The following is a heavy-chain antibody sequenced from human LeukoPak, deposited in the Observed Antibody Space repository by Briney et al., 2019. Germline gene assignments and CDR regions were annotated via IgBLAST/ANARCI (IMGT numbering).Heavy chain of an antibody. CDR3: ARSGYSYGPSTFFDY. CDR2: ISYDGSNK. J-gene: IGHJ4*02. CDR1: ALTFSSYA. Sequence: GGSLRLSCAASALTFSSYAMHWVRQAPGKGLEWVAVISYDGSNKYYADSVKGRFTISRDNSKNTLYLQMNSLRAEDTAVYYCARSGYSYGPSTFFDYWGQGTLVTVSS. V-gene: IGHV3-30-3*01. D-gene: IGHD5-18*01.